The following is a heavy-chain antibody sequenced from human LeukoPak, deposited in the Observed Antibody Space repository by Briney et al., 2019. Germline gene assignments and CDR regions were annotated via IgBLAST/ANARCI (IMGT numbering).Heavy chain of an antibody. CDR1: GGTFSSYA. V-gene: IGHV1-69*05. CDR2: IIPIFGTA. D-gene: IGHD6-13*01. Sequence: SVKVSCKASGGTFSSYAISWVRQAPGQGLEWMGGIIPIFGTANYAQKFQGRVTITTDESTSTAYMELSSLRSEDTAVYYCARVGRHLLSRIAAAGPFDYWGQGTLVTVSS. J-gene: IGHJ4*02. CDR3: ARVGRHLLSRIAAAGPFDY.